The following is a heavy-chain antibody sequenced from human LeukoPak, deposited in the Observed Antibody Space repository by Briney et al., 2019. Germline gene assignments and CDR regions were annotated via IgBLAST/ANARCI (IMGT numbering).Heavy chain of an antibody. D-gene: IGHD3-10*01. V-gene: IGHV3-7*04. Sequence: GGSLRLSCAASGFTFSTYWMTWIRQAPGEGLEWVANTKQDGGEKYYVDSVKGRFTISRDNAKNSLYLQMNSLRAEDTAVYYCAKEGSGSYDYWGQGTLVTVSS. CDR3: AKEGSGSYDY. CDR1: GFTFSTYW. J-gene: IGHJ4*02. CDR2: TKQDGGEK.